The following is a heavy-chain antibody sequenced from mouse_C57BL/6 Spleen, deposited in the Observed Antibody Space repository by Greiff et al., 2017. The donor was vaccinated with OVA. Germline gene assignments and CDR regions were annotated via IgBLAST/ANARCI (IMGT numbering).Heavy chain of an antibody. CDR1: GFTFSDYG. CDR3: ARHGGSLWYFDV. D-gene: IGHD1-1*02. CDR2: ISNLAYSI. J-gene: IGHJ1*03. V-gene: IGHV5-15*01. Sequence: EVQLVESGGGLVQPGGSLKLSCAASGFTFSDYGMAWVRQAPRKGPEWVAFISNLAYSIYYADTVTGRFTISRENAKNTLYLEMSSLRSEDTAMYYCARHGGSLWYFDVWGTGTTVTVSS.